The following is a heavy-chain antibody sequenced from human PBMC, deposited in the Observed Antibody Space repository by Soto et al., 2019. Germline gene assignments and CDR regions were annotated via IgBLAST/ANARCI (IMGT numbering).Heavy chain of an antibody. V-gene: IGHV1-3*01. CDR3: ARGPGGPDGPGDY. Sequence: QVQLVQSGAEVKKPGASVKVSCKASGYTFTSYAMHWVRQAPGQRLEWMGWINAGNGNTKYSQKFRGRVTITRDTSASTAYMELSSLRSADTAVYLCARGPGGPDGPGDYWGQGTLVSVSS. CDR1: GYTFTSYA. CDR2: INAGNGNT. J-gene: IGHJ4*02. D-gene: IGHD2-15*01.